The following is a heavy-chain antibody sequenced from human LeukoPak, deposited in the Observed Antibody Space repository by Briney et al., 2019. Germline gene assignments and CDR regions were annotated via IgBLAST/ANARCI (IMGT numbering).Heavy chain of an antibody. J-gene: IGHJ6*02. CDR1: GYTFTGYY. Sequence: ASVKVSCKASGYTFTGYYMHWVRQAPGQGLEWMGWINPNSGGTNYAQKFQGRVTMTRDTSIGTAYMELSRLRSDDTAVYYCAREEGTIFGVVIQAYGMDVWGQGTTVTVSS. D-gene: IGHD3-3*01. CDR2: INPNSGGT. V-gene: IGHV1-2*02. CDR3: AREEGTIFGVVIQAYGMDV.